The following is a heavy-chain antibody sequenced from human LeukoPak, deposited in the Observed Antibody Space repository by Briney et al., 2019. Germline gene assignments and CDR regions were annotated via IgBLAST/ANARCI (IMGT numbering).Heavy chain of an antibody. Sequence: GRSLRLSCAASGFTFSSYAMHWVRQAPGKGLEWVAVISYDGSNKYYADSVKGRFTISRDNSKNTLYLQMNSLRAEDTAVYYCARTGTLYYYYYGMDVWGQGTTVTVSS. CDR1: GFTFSSYA. D-gene: IGHD1/OR15-1a*01. CDR2: ISYDGSNK. CDR3: ARTGTLYYYYYGMDV. V-gene: IGHV3-30-3*01. J-gene: IGHJ6*02.